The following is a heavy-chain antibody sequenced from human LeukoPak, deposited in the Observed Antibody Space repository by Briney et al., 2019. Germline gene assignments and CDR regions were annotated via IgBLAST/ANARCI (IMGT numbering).Heavy chain of an antibody. V-gene: IGHV1-69*13. Sequence: SVKVSCKASGGTFSSYAISWVRQAPGQGLEWMRGIIPIFGTANYAQKFQGRVTITADESTSTAYMELSSLRSEDTAVYYCARETMRYCSSTSCYKGEFDYWGQGTLVTVSS. J-gene: IGHJ4*02. D-gene: IGHD2-2*02. CDR2: IIPIFGTA. CDR3: ARETMRYCSSTSCYKGEFDY. CDR1: GGTFSSYA.